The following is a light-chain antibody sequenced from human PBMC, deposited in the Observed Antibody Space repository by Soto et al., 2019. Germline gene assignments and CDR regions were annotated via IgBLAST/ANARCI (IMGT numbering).Light chain of an antibody. CDR3: QQYDYSVWT. J-gene: IGKJ1*01. CDR1: QSVSSSF. CDR2: GAT. Sequence: TLSAGALSAYSGERATLSCWASQSVSSSFVVWYQQKSRQAPRLLIDGATRRATGIPNRCGGSGSRTVVLPTIGILEAEDVVVYCCQQYDYSVWTFGQGTKVDIK. V-gene: IGKV3-20*01.